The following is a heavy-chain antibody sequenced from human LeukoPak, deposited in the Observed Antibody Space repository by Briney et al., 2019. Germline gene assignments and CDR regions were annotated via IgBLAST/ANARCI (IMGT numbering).Heavy chain of an antibody. CDR1: GFTFSSYA. V-gene: IGHV3-23*01. CDR2: ISGSGGST. D-gene: IGHD3-22*01. CDR3: AKDLLRANYYDSSGYYYLGAFDI. J-gene: IGHJ3*02. Sequence: GSLRLSCAASGFTFSSYAMSWVRQAPGKGLEWVSAISGSGGSTYYADSVKGRFTISRDNSKNTLYLQMNSLRAEDTAVYYCAKDLLRANYYDSSGYYYLGAFDIWGQGTMVTVSS.